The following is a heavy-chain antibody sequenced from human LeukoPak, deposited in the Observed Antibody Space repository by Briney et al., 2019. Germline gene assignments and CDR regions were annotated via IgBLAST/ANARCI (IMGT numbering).Heavy chain of an antibody. CDR2: ISAYNGNT. Sequence: ASVKVSCKASGYTFTSYGISWVRQAPGQGLEWMGWISAYNGNTNYAQKLQGRVTMTTDTSTSTAYMELRSLRSDDTAVYYCAIHLRKPRITMTVVVTKHPDAFDIWGQGTMVTVSS. CDR3: AIHLRKPRITMTVVVTKHPDAFDI. V-gene: IGHV1-18*01. CDR1: GYTFTSYG. D-gene: IGHD3-22*01. J-gene: IGHJ3*02.